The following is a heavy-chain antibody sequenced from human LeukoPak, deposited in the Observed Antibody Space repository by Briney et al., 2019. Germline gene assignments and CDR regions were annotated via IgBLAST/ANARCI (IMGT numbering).Heavy chain of an antibody. CDR1: GGSISSYY. J-gene: IGHJ6*03. V-gene: IGHV4-59*01. D-gene: IGHD6-19*01. CDR2: IYYSGGT. Sequence: SETLSLTCTVSGGSISSYYWGWVRQPPGKGLEWIGYIYYSGGTNYNPSLKSRVTISVDTSKNQFSLKLSSVTAADTAVYYCARSRQWHYYYMDVWGKGTTVTVSS. CDR3: ARSRQWHYYYMDV.